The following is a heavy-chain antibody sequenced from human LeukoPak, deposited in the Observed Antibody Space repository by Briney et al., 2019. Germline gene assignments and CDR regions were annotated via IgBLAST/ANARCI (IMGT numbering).Heavy chain of an antibody. Sequence: ASVKVSCKASGYTFTSYYMHWVRQAPGQGLEWMGIINPSGGSTSYAQKFQGRVTMTRDMSTSTVYMGLSSLRSEDTAVYYCARGYSSTHPPDYWGQGTLVTVSS. CDR3: ARGYSSTHPPDY. CDR1: GYTFTSYY. D-gene: IGHD6-13*01. J-gene: IGHJ4*02. V-gene: IGHV1-46*01. CDR2: INPSGGST.